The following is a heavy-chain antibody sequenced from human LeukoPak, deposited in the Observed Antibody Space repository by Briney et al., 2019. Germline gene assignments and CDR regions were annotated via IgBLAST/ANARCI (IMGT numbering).Heavy chain of an antibody. Sequence: SETLSLTCAVYGGSFSGYYWSWIRQPPGKGLEWIGEINHSGSTNYNPSLKSRVTISVDTSKNQFSLKLSSVTAADTAVYYCARGATTVVTRFFDYWGQGTLVTVSS. CDR1: GGSFSGYY. CDR3: ARGATTVVTRFFDY. J-gene: IGHJ4*02. CDR2: INHSGST. D-gene: IGHD1-26*01. V-gene: IGHV4-34*01.